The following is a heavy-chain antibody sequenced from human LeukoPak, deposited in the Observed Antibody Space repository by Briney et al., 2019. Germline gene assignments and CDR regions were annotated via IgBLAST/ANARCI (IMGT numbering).Heavy chain of an antibody. CDR2: INPSGGST. CDR1: GYTFTSYY. CDR3: ARGDYYDSSGYYFDY. D-gene: IGHD3-22*01. V-gene: IGHV1-46*01. Sequence: GRSLRLSCAASGYTFTSYYMHWVRQAPGQGLEWMGIINPSGGSTSYAQKFQGRVTMTRDTSTSTVYMELSSLRSEDTAVYYCARGDYYDSSGYYFDYWGQGTLVTVSS. J-gene: IGHJ4*02.